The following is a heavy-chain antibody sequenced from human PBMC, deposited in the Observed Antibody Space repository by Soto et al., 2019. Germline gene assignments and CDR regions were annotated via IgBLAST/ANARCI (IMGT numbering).Heavy chain of an antibody. CDR3: ATHCSGGSCYSGNFDY. V-gene: IGHV3-72*01. J-gene: IGHJ4*02. D-gene: IGHD2-15*01. Sequence: PGGSLRLSCAASGFTFSDHYIDWVRQTPGKGLEWVGCTKNKANSYATEYAASVKGRFTISRDDSKNSLYLQMNSLKTEDTAVYYCATHCSGGSCYSGNFDYWGQGTLVTVSS. CDR1: GFTFSDHY. CDR2: TKNKANSYAT.